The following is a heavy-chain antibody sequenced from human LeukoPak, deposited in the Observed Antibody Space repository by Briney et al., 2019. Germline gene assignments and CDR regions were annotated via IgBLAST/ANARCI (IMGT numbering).Heavy chain of an antibody. J-gene: IGHJ4*02. V-gene: IGHV1-18*01. CDR3: ARESSPPFTIFGVVFDY. Sequence: ASVKVSCKASGYTFTSYGISWVRQAPGQGLEWMGWISAYNGNTNYAQKLQGRVTMTTDTSTSTAYMELRSLRSDDTAVYYCARESSPPFTIFGVVFDYWGQGTLVTVSS. CDR2: ISAYNGNT. D-gene: IGHD3-3*01. CDR1: GYTFTSYG.